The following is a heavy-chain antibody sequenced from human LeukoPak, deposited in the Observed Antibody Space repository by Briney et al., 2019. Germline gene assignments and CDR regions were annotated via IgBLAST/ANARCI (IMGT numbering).Heavy chain of an antibody. D-gene: IGHD1-26*01. Sequence: PGGSLRLSCAASGFTFSSYEMNWARQAPGKGLEWVSYISSSGSTIYYADSVKGRFTISRDNAKNSLYLQMNSLRAEDTAVYYCARVQYVGGYDGTADYWGQGTLVTVSS. V-gene: IGHV3-48*03. CDR3: ARVQYVGGYDGTADY. CDR1: GFTFSSYE. J-gene: IGHJ4*02. CDR2: ISSSGSTI.